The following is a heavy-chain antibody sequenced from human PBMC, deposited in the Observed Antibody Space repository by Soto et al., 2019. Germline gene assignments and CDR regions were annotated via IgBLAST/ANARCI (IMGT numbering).Heavy chain of an antibody. CDR1: GYTFTTHG. Sequence: QVQLVQSGAEVKKPGASVKVSYKASGYTFTTHGISWVRQVPGQGLEWMGWVRGDNGHTNYAQSLQGRVTMTTDTSTNTAYMELRSLRSDDTGVYYCARDLGYCRSGTCYREWFDPWGQGTLVTVSS. J-gene: IGHJ5*02. CDR2: VRGDNGHT. D-gene: IGHD2-15*01. V-gene: IGHV1-18*01. CDR3: ARDLGYCRSGTCYREWFDP.